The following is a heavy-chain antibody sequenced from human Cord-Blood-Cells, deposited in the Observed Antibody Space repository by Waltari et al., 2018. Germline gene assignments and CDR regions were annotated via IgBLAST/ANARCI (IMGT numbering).Heavy chain of an antibody. J-gene: IGHJ3*02. D-gene: IGHD3-3*01. CDR1: GYTFTGYY. Sequence: QVQLVQSGAEVKKPGASVKVSCKASGYTFTGYYMHWVRQAPGQGLVWMGWINPNSGGRNHAQTFRGRVTMTRATAISTACMVLSRLRSDDTAVYYCARLDNPTAGAFDIWGQGTMVTVAS. V-gene: IGHV1-2*02. CDR3: ARLDNPTAGAFDI. CDR2: INPNSGGR.